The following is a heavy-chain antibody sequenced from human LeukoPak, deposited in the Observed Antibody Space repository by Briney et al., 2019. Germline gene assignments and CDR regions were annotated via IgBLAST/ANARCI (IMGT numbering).Heavy chain of an antibody. CDR3: ARDYGYTPYYFDH. Sequence: GGSLRLSCAASGFTVSSNYMSWVRQAPGKGLEWVSVIYSGGSTYYADSVKGRFTISRHNSKNTLYLQMNSLRAEDTAVYYCARDYGYTPYYFDHWGQGTLVTVSS. CDR1: GFTVSSNY. J-gene: IGHJ4*01. CDR2: IYSGGST. D-gene: IGHD5-18*01. V-gene: IGHV3-53*04.